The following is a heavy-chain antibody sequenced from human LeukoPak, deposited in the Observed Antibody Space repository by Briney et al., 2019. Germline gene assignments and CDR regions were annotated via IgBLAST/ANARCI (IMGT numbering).Heavy chain of an antibody. CDR3: AKDYGYYSSYYYGMDV. CDR2: VSYDGRNK. V-gene: IGHV3-30*18. D-gene: IGHD4-11*01. CDR1: GFTFSSSG. Sequence: GRSLRLSCAASGFTFSSSGMHWVRQAPGKGLEWVAVVSYDGRNKYYADSVKGRFAISRDNSKNTLYVQMNSLRAEDTAVYYCAKDYGYYSSYYYGMDVWGQGTTVTVSS. J-gene: IGHJ6*02.